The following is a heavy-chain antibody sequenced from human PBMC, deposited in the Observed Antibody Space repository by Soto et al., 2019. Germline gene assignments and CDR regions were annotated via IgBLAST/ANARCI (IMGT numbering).Heavy chain of an antibody. CDR3: ARQWELSGYYYGMDV. Sequence: ASVKVSCKASGYTFTTYDINWVRQATGQGLEWMGWMSPNSGNTGYAQKFQGRVTMTRDTSISTAYMELSSLRSDDTAVYYCARQWELSGYYYGMDVWGQGTAVTVSS. D-gene: IGHD1-26*01. J-gene: IGHJ6*02. V-gene: IGHV1-8*01. CDR1: GYTFTTYD. CDR2: MSPNSGNT.